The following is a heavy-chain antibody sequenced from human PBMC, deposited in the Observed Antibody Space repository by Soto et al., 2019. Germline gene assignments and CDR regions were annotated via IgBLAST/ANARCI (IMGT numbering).Heavy chain of an antibody. CDR3: ARTRTGSLNS. V-gene: IGHV4-59*01. CDR1: GGSIRSYY. D-gene: IGHD1-26*01. Sequence: PSETLSLTCSVSGGSIRSYYWSWIRQPPGKGLEWIGYIYSSGTTTYNPSLESRVTISVDASKNQSSLTLSSVTAADTAVYYCARTRTGSLNSWGQGTLVTVS. CDR2: IYSSGTT. J-gene: IGHJ4*02.